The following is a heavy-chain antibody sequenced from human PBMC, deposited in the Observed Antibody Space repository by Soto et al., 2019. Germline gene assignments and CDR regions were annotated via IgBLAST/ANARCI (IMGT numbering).Heavy chain of an antibody. CDR1: GFTFSSYA. J-gene: IGHJ6*02. D-gene: IGHD3-3*01. Sequence: GGSLRLSCAASGFTFSSYAMHWVRQAPGKGLEWVAVISYDGSNKYYADSVKGRFTISRDNSKNTLYLQMNSLRAEDTAVYYCARDLGDFWSGYYFSYYYYGMDVWGQGTTVTVSS. V-gene: IGHV3-30-3*01. CDR3: ARDLGDFWSGYYFSYYYYGMDV. CDR2: ISYDGSNK.